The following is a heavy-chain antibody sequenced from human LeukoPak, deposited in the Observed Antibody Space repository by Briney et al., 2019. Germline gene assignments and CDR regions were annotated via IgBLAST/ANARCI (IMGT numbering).Heavy chain of an antibody. J-gene: IGHJ6*03. CDR1: GYIFTSYD. CDR3: ARGPDYDLLTGYPDYYYYSMDV. V-gene: IGHV1-8*01. CDR2: MNPNSGDT. Sequence: GASVKVSCKASGYIFTSYDINWVRQATGQGLEWMGWMNPNSGDTGYAQTFLGRVTLTRDTSISTAYMELRSLRSEDTAVYYCARGPDYDLLTGYPDYYYYSMDVWGKGTTVTISS. D-gene: IGHD3-9*01.